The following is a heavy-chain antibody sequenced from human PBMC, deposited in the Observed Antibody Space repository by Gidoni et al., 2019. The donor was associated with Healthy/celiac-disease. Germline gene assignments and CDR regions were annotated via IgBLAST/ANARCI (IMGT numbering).Heavy chain of an antibody. CDR3: ARVVPERGYSYGYYFDY. D-gene: IGHD5-18*01. J-gene: IGHJ4*02. Sequence: YNPSLKSRVTISVDTSKNQFSLKLSSVTAADTAVYYCARVVPERGYSYGYYFDYWGQGTLVTVSS. V-gene: IGHV4-59*01.